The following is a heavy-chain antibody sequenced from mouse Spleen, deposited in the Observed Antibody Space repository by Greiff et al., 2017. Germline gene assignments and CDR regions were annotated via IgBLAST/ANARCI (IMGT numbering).Heavy chain of an antibody. CDR2: IYPGSGST. CDR3: ARTPYGYYFDY. D-gene: IGHD1-1*02. CDR1: GYTFTSYW. Sequence: QVQLQQPGAELVKPGASVKMSCKASGYTFTSYWITWVKQRPGQGLEWIGDIYPGSGSTNYNEKFKSKATLTADKSSSTAYMQLSSLTYEDSAVYYCARTPYGYYFDYWGQGTTLTVSS. J-gene: IGHJ2*01. V-gene: IGHV1-55*01.